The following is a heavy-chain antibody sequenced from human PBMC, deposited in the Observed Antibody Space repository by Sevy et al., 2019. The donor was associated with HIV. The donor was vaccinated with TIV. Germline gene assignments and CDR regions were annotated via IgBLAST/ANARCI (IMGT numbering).Heavy chain of an antibody. CDR2: ISYDGSNK. Sequence: GGSLRLSCAASGFAFSSYAMHWVRQAPGKGLEWVAVISYDGSNKYYADSVKGRFTISRDNSKSTLYLQMNSLRAEDTAVYYCARDGGHPVIVGVVAAANYWFDPWGQGTLVTVSS. D-gene: IGHD2-15*01. J-gene: IGHJ5*02. CDR1: GFAFSSYA. CDR3: ARDGGHPVIVGVVAAANYWFDP. V-gene: IGHV3-30-3*01.